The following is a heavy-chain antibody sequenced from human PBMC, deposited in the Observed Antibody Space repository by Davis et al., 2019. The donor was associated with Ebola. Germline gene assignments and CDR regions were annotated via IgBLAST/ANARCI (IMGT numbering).Heavy chain of an antibody. J-gene: IGHJ6*04. CDR3: AKGSVTIFGVAPDYYGMDV. CDR1: GLIFSSCD. Sequence: PGGSLRLSCATSGLIFSSCDMHWVRQAPGKGLEWVAVIWYDGSNKYYADSVKGRFTISRDNSKNTLYLQMNSLRAEDTAVYYCAKGSVTIFGVAPDYYGMDVWGKGTTVTVSS. D-gene: IGHD3-3*01. CDR2: IWYDGSNK. V-gene: IGHV3-30*02.